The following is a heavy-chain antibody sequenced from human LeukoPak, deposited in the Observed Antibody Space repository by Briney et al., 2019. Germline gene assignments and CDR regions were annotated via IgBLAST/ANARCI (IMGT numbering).Heavy chain of an antibody. J-gene: IGHJ3*02. D-gene: IGHD6-13*01. CDR1: GFTFSSYG. CDR3: AKVVIAAAVHDAFDI. V-gene: IGHV3-23*01. Sequence: GGSLRLSCAASGFTFSSYGMSWVRQAPGKGLEWVSAVSGSGGSTYYADSVKGRFTISRDNSKNTLYLQMNSLRAEDTAVYYCAKVVIAAAVHDAFDIWGQGTMVTVSS. CDR2: VSGSGGST.